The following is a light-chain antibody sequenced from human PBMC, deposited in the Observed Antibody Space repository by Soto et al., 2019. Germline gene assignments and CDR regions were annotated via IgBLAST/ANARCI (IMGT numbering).Light chain of an antibody. J-gene: IGKJ2*01. Sequence: EIVLTQSPATLSLPPGERATLSCRASQSVSSYLAWYQQKPGQAPRLLIYDASNRATGIPARFSGSGSGTDFTLTISSLEPEDFAFYYCQQRSNWPYTFGQGTKLEI. CDR2: DAS. CDR3: QQRSNWPYT. CDR1: QSVSSY. V-gene: IGKV3-11*01.